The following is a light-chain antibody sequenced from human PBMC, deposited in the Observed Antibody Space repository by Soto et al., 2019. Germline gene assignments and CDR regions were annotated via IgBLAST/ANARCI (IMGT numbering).Light chain of an antibody. CDR1: SSDVGGYNY. CDR2: EVS. V-gene: IGLV2-8*01. J-gene: IGLJ1*01. CDR3: SSYSCTNYNNV. Sequence: QSALTQPPSASGSFGQSVTISCTGTSSDVGGYNYVSWYQQHPGKAPKLMIYEVSERPSGVPDRFSGSKSVNTASLTVSGLQADDEADYYCSSYSCTNYNNVYGTRTKLTVL.